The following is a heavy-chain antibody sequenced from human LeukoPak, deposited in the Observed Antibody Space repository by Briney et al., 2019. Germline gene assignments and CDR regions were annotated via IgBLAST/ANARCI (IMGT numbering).Heavy chain of an antibody. CDR2: INPNSGGT. Sequence: GASVKVSCKASGSTFTGYYMHWVRQAPGQGLEWMGWINPNSGGTDYAQKFQARVTMTRDTSLSTAYMELSRLRSDDTAVYYCTRATSVVVPAADHYYYGMDVWGQGTTVTVSS. CDR1: GSTFTGYY. D-gene: IGHD2-2*01. CDR3: TRATSVVVPAADHYYYGMDV. J-gene: IGHJ6*02. V-gene: IGHV1-2*02.